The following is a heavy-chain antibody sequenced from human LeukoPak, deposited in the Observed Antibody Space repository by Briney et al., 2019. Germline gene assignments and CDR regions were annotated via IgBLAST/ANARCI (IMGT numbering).Heavy chain of an antibody. J-gene: IGHJ6*03. Sequence: GGSLRLSCAASGFTFSSYEMNWVRQAPGKGLEWVSYISSSGSTIYYADSVKGRFTISRDNAKNSLYLQMNSLRAEDTAVYYCAKAAGYYGSGSYYLKYYYYYMDVWGKGTTVTVSS. D-gene: IGHD3-10*01. CDR3: AKAAGYYGSGSYYLKYYYYYMDV. V-gene: IGHV3-48*03. CDR2: ISSSGSTI. CDR1: GFTFSSYE.